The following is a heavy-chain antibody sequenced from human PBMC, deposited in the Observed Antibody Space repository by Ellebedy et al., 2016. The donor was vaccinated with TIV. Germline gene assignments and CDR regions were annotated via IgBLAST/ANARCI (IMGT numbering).Heavy chain of an antibody. J-gene: IGHJ4*02. CDR2: IFSGGST. V-gene: IGHV4-59*01. D-gene: IGHD5-18*01. CDR3: AREYSYVGPTDY. Sequence: SETLSLTCTVSRGSFNGYYWSWIRQPPGKGLEWMGYIFSGGSTNYNPSLQSRVTISLDTSKNQFSLTLSAVSAADTAVYYCAREYSYVGPTDYWGQGILVTVSS. CDR1: RGSFNGYY.